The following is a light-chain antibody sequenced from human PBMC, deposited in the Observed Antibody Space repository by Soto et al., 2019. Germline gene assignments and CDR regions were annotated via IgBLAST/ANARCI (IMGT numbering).Light chain of an antibody. Sequence: DIQMTQSPSSLSASVGDRVTITCRASQSISSYLNWYQQKPGKAPKLLIYAASSLQSGVPSRFSGSGSGTYFTLTISSLQPEDFATYYCQQRYSTPRTFGQGTKVEIK. CDR2: AAS. CDR1: QSISSY. V-gene: IGKV1-39*01. J-gene: IGKJ1*01. CDR3: QQRYSTPRT.